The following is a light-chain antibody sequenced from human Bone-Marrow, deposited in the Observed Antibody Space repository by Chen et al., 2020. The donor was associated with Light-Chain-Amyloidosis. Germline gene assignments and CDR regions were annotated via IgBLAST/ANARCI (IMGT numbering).Light chain of an antibody. CDR1: SSDIGAYNY. V-gene: IGLV2-14*01. CDR2: EVS. Sequence: QSALAQPASVSGSPGQSITISSTGTSSDIGAYNYVSWYQHLPGKALKIIIYEVSHRPSGVSNRFSGSKSGNRASLTISGLQAEDEDDYYCSSYTDTNSVIFGGGTELTVL. CDR3: SSYTDTNSVI. J-gene: IGLJ2*01.